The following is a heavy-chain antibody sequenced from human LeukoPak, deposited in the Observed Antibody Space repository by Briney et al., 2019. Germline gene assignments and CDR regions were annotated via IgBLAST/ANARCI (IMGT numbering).Heavy chain of an antibody. D-gene: IGHD3-22*01. CDR2: IYSGGDT. J-gene: IGHJ3*02. V-gene: IGHV3-53*01. CDR1: GFTVSGNY. Sequence: GGSLRLSCAASGFTVSGNYMSWVRQAPGKGLECVAVIYSGGDTYYADSVKGRFTISRDKSKNTLFLQMNSLRAEDTAVYYCAKAHSSGYYHQVDAFDIWGQGTMVTVSS. CDR3: AKAHSSGYYHQVDAFDI.